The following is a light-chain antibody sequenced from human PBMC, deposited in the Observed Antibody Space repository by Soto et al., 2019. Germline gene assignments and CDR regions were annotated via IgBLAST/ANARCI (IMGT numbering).Light chain of an antibody. J-gene: IGKJ4*01. CDR2: GAS. CDR1: QDISSY. Sequence: DIQMTQSPSSLSASVGDRVTITCQASQDISSYLNWYQQKPGKAPKLLIYGASNLETGVPPRFTGSGSVTHFTFIISSLQPEDIATYYCQQYDNLPRLTFGGGTKVEIK. CDR3: QQYDNLPRLT. V-gene: IGKV1-33*01.